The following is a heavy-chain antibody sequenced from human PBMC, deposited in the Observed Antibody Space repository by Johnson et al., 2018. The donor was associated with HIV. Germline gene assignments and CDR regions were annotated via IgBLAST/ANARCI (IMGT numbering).Heavy chain of an antibody. J-gene: IGHJ3*02. CDR3: AMERMGGFDI. CDR2: IKTCDGGS. D-gene: IGHD1-26*01. CDR1: GFIFSDYY. V-gene: IGHV3-11*06. Sequence: VQLVESGGGLVRPGGSLRLSCSASGFIFSDYYMSWIRQAPGRGLEWISGIKTCDGGSNCAEAVKGRFTFSRDNSKNTLYVQMNSLRDEDTAVYYCAMERMGGFDIWGQGTMVTVSS.